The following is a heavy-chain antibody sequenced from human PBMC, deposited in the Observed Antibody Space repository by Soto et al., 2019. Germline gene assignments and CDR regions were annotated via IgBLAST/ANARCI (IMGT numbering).Heavy chain of an antibody. Sequence: QVQLVESGGGVVQPGRSLRLSCAASGFTFSSNAMHWVRQAPGKGLEWVAVLSYDGSNKYYADSVKGRFTISRDNSKNTLYLQMDSLRTEDTAVYYCAKAGGKVSTPFDPWGQGTLVTVSP. V-gene: IGHV3-30-3*01. CDR2: LSYDGSNK. D-gene: IGHD2-8*01. CDR3: AKAGGKVSTPFDP. CDR1: GFTFSSNA. J-gene: IGHJ5*02.